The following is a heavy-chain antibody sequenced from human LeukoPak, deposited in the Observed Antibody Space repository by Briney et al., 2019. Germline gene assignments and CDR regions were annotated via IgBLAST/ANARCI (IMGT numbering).Heavy chain of an antibody. CDR3: ASRSNYYDYVWESYRIDY. D-gene: IGHD3-16*01. CDR1: GFTFSSYW. V-gene: IGHV3-74*01. Sequence: GGSLRLSCAASGFTFSSYWMHWVRHAPGKGLVWVSRINSDGSSTSYADSVKGRFTISRNNDKNTLYLQMNSLRAEDTAVYLRASRSNYYDYVWESYRIDYWGQGTLVTVSS. CDR2: INSDGSST. J-gene: IGHJ4*02.